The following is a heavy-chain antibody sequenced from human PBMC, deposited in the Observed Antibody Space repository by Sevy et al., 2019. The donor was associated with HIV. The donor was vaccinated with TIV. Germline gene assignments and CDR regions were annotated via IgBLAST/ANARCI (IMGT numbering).Heavy chain of an antibody. CDR2: ISGSDGII. CDR1: GFTFSDYY. Sequence: GGSLRLSCAASGFTFSDYYMSWIRQAPGKGLEWISYISGSDGIIYYADSVKGRFTVSRDNSKNSLYLKMSSLSAEDTAVYYCARDHVKDGDLGDYYYFAMDVWGQGTTVTVSS. D-gene: IGHD4-17*01. V-gene: IGHV3-11*01. CDR3: ARDHVKDGDLGDYYYFAMDV. J-gene: IGHJ6*02.